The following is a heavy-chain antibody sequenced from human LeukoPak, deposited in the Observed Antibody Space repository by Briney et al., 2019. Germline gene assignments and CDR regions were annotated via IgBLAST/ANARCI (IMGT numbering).Heavy chain of an antibody. V-gene: IGHV1-69*06. CDR1: GGTFSSYA. Sequence: SVKVSCKASGGTFSSYAISWERQAPGQGLEWMGGIIPIFGTANYAQKFQGRVTITADKSTSTAYMELSSLRSEDTAVYYCARRDSSGWYGDAFDIWGQGTMVTVSS. CDR2: IIPIFGTA. J-gene: IGHJ3*02. D-gene: IGHD6-19*01. CDR3: ARRDSSGWYGDAFDI.